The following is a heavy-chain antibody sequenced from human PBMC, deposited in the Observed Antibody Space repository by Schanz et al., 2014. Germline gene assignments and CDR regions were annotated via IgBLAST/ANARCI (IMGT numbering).Heavy chain of an antibody. D-gene: IGHD5-12*01. CDR3: ARDGGRDGYNLAFDV. V-gene: IGHV3-53*01. Sequence: EVQLVESGGGLIQPGGSLRLSCAASGFTVSSNYMSCVRQAPGKVLEWVSVISSGGTLYCADSVKGRFIISRDSSKNTLFLQMNSLRAEDTAVYFCARDGGRDGYNLAFDVWGQGTLVTVSS. J-gene: IGHJ3*01. CDR2: ISSGGTL. CDR1: GFTVSSNY.